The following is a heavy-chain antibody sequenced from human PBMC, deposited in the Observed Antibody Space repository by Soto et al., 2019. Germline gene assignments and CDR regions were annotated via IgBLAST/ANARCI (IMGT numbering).Heavy chain of an antibody. J-gene: IGHJ3*02. Sequence: PGGSLRLSCAASGFTFSDYYMSWIRQAPGKGLEWVSYISSSGSTIYYADSVKGRFTISRDNAKNSLYLQMNSLRAEDTAVYFFAREDSSGWNYEAFDIRGQGTMVTVS. CDR1: GFTFSDYY. V-gene: IGHV3-11*01. CDR2: ISSSGSTI. CDR3: AREDSSGWNYEAFDI. D-gene: IGHD6-19*01.